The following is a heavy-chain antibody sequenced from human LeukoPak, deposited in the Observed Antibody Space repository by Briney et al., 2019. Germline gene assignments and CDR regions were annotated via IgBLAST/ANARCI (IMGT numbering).Heavy chain of an antibody. CDR1: GYTFTSYQ. CDR3: ARAGGYCGRISCPYYFDY. Sequence: ASVKVSCKASGYTFTSYQMHWVRQATGQGLEWMGWMNPNSGNTGYAQKFQGRVTMTRNTSISTAYMELSSLRSEDTAVYYCARAGGYCGRISCPYYFDYWGQGSLVAVSS. J-gene: IGHJ4*02. D-gene: IGHD2-15*01. V-gene: IGHV1-8*02. CDR2: MNPNSGNT.